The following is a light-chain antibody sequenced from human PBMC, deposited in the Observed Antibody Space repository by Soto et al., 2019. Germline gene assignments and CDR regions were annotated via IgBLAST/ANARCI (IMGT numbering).Light chain of an antibody. CDR2: AAS. CDR3: QQIYSTRFT. Sequence: DIQMTQSPSSLSASVGDRVTITCRASQSISSYLNWYQQKPGKAPKLLIYAASSLQSGVPSRFCGSGAGTDFTLTISSLLPEDFATYYCQQIYSTRFTFGPGTIVDIK. J-gene: IGKJ3*01. V-gene: IGKV1-39*01. CDR1: QSISSY.